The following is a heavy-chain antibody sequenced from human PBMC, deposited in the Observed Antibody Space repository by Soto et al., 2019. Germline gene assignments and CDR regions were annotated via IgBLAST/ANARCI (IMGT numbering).Heavy chain of an antibody. CDR3: ARVYCSGSSCYHLDY. CDR1: SFTASSYS. V-gene: IGHV3-74*01. D-gene: IGHD2-15*01. J-gene: IGHJ4*02. CDR2: INSDGSST. Sequence: PGGSLRLSCAAISFTASSYSVHWVRQAPGKGLVWVSRINSDGSSTSYADSVKGRFTISRDNAKNTLYLQMNSLRAEDTAVYYCARVYCSGSSCYHLDYWGQGT.